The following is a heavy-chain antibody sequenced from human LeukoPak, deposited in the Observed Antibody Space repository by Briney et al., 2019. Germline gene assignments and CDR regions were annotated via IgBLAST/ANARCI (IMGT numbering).Heavy chain of an antibody. Sequence: SETLSLTCTVSGGSISSGIYCWTWIRQPPGKGLEWIGTIYYTGSTYYNPSLKSRVTISVDTSKNQFSLRLSSVTAADAAVYYCARVISGAWLWFWGQGTPVTVSS. V-gene: IGHV4-39*01. CDR3: ARVISGAWLWF. D-gene: IGHD1-14*01. CDR2: IYYTGST. CDR1: GGSISSGIYC. J-gene: IGHJ4*02.